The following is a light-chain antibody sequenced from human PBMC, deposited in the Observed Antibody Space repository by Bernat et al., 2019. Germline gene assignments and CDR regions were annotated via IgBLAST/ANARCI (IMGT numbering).Light chain of an antibody. CDR3: QQRSTWHPIT. CDR2: DAS. Sequence: EIVLTQSPATLSLSPGERATLSCRASQGVSSYLAWYQQKPGQAPRLLIYDASNRATGIPARFSGSGPGTDFTLTISSLEPEDFAVYYCQQRSTWHPITFGQGTRLEIK. CDR1: QGVSSY. J-gene: IGKJ5*01. V-gene: IGKV3D-11*01.